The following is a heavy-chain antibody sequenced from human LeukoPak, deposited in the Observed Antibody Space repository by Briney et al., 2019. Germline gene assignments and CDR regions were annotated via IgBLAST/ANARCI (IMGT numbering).Heavy chain of an antibody. Sequence: GASVKVSCKASGGTFSSYTISWVRQAPGQGLEGMGRIIPILGIANYAQKFQGRVTITAEKSTSTAYMELSSLRSEDTAVYYCARDRSGSYPHDAFDIWGQGTMVTVSS. V-gene: IGHV1-69*04. CDR2: IIPILGIA. D-gene: IGHD1-26*01. CDR3: ARDRSGSYPHDAFDI. CDR1: GGTFSSYT. J-gene: IGHJ3*02.